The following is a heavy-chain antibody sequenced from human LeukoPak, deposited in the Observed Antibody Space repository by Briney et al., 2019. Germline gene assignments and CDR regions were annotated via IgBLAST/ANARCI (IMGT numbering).Heavy chain of an antibody. D-gene: IGHD4-11*01. J-gene: IGHJ6*03. V-gene: IGHV5-51*01. CDR1: GFSFTNSW. CDR3: ARHTGTATIHYYYLYMDV. CDR2: IYAADSDT. Sequence: GESLKISCKGSGFSFTNSWIGWVRQMPGKGLEWMGVIYAADSDTRYSPSFQGRVTISVDKSISTAYLQWSSLEASDTAMYYCARHTGTATIHYYYLYMDVWGTGTTVTVSS.